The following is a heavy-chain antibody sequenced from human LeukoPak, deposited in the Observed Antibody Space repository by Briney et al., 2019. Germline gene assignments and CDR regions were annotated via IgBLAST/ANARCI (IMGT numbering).Heavy chain of an antibody. J-gene: IGHJ5*02. CDR3: YSSGRGP. Sequence: GGSLRLSCEASGLTFSNAWMTWVCQTPGKGLEWVGRIKSKTAGGATDYAAPVKGRFTISRDDSEKTAFLQMNSLQSEDTAVYFCYSSGRGPWGQGTLVIVSS. V-gene: IGHV3-15*01. CDR1: GLTFSNAW. CDR2: IKSKTAGGAT. D-gene: IGHD3-10*01.